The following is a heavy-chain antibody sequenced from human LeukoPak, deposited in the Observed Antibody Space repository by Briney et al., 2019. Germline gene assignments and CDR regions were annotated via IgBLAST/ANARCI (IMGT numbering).Heavy chain of an antibody. D-gene: IGHD3-9*01. Sequence: PSETLSLTCAVYGGSFSGYYWSWIRQPPGKGLEWIGEINHSGSTNYNPSLKSRVTISVDTSKNQFSLKLSSVTAADTAVYYCARRLWTYDILTAIKGRNWFDPWGQGTLVTVSS. CDR3: ARRLWTYDILTAIKGRNWFDP. J-gene: IGHJ5*02. V-gene: IGHV4-34*01. CDR2: INHSGST. CDR1: GGSFSGYY.